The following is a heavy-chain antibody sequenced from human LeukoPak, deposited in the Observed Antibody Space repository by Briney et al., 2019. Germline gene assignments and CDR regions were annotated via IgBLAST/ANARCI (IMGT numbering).Heavy chain of an antibody. CDR3: TRLGGGSPNIVVVPGTSKLKWFDP. D-gene: IGHD2-2*01. V-gene: IGHV3-73*01. CDR1: GFTFSSST. J-gene: IGHJ5*02. Sequence: GGSLKLSCATPGFTFSSSTIQWVRQASGKGLEWLGQIKTRSNNYATVYPASLQGRFTISRDDSRDTAFLQMNSLKTDDTAVYYCTRLGGGSPNIVVVPGTSKLKWFDPWGQGTLVTVSS. CDR2: IKTRSNNYAT.